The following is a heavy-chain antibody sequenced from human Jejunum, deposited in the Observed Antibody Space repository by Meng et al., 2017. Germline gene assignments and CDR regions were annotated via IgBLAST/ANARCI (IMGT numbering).Heavy chain of an antibody. CDR2: IYHSGRT. CDR1: GDSISSTNW. D-gene: IGHD5-12*01. CDR3: ARGVGDIRVGFDY. V-gene: IGHV4-4*02. Sequence: QAHPQGRGPGLGKPSGTLSLTCEVSGDSISSTNWWDWLRQPPGKGLEWIGEIYHSGRTNFNPSLESRVTISVDESKNQFSLTLNSVTAADTAVYYCARGVGDIRVGFDYWGQGILVTVSS. J-gene: IGHJ4*02.